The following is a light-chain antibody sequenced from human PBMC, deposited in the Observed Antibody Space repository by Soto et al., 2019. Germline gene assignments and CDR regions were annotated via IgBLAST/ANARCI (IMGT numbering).Light chain of an antibody. V-gene: IGKV1-33*01. Sequence: DIQMTQSPSSLSASVGDRVTITCQASQDISNYLNWYQQKPGKAPKLLIYAASNLETGVPSTFSGSGSGTDSTFTISSLQPEDFATYYCQQYDNLPLTFGGGTKVEIK. J-gene: IGKJ4*01. CDR1: QDISNY. CDR2: AAS. CDR3: QQYDNLPLT.